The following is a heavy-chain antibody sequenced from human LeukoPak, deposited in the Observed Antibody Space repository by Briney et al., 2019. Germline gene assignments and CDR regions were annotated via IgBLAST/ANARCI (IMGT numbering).Heavy chain of an antibody. CDR3: AKDIDPRYCTNGVCYATVDY. Sequence: PGGSLRLSCAASGFTFDDYAMHWVRQAPGKGLEWVSGISWNSGSIGYADSVKGRFTISRDNAKNSLYLQMNSLRAEDTALYYCAKDIDPRYCTNGVCYATVDYWGRGTLVTVSS. J-gene: IGHJ4*02. D-gene: IGHD2-8*01. V-gene: IGHV3-9*01. CDR2: ISWNSGSI. CDR1: GFTFDDYA.